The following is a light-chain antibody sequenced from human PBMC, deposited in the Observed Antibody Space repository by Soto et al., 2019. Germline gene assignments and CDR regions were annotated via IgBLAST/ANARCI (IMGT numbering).Light chain of an antibody. Sequence: AIQVTQSPSSVSSSVSERLTITCRASQDIRNDLAWYQQKPGQAPNLLIFAAFSLQSGVPSRFSGGGSGTHFTLTISSLQPDDFASYFCLQYYNFSWTFGQGTKVDNK. CDR1: QDIRND. CDR3: LQYYNFSWT. J-gene: IGKJ1*01. V-gene: IGKV1-6*01. CDR2: AAF.